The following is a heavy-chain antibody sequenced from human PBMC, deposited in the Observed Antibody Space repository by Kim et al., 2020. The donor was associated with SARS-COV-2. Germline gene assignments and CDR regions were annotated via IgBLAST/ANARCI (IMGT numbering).Heavy chain of an antibody. CDR2: IRDGGGNT. J-gene: IGHJ4*02. CDR1: GFNFSSYA. CDR3: AKGGKKNLFSGH. Sequence: GGSLRLSCAASGFNFSSYAMSWVRQAPGKGLEWVSGIRDGGGNTYYIDPVKGRFTISRDNSKDTMYLQMNSLRADDTAVYYCAKGGKKNLFSGHWGQGA. D-gene: IGHD5-12*01. V-gene: IGHV3-23*01.